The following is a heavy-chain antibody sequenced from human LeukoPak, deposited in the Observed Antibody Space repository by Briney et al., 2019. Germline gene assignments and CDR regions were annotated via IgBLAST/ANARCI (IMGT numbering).Heavy chain of an antibody. V-gene: IGHV3-53*01. CDR1: GFTVSSNY. D-gene: IGHD3-10*01. CDR2: MHSGGNT. J-gene: IGHJ4*02. CDR3: ARGGPGVFAY. Sequence: GGSLRLSCAASGFTVSSNYMTWVRQAPGKGLEWLSVMHSGGNTYYAASVEGRFTISRDNSKNTVYLQMNSLRAEDTAVYFCARGGPGVFAYWGQGTLVTVSS.